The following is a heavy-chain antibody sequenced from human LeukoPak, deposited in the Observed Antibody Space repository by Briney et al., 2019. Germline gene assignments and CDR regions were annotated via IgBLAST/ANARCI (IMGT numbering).Heavy chain of an antibody. Sequence: GGSLRLSCAASGFTFSDNYMSWVRQAPGKGLEWVSIIYSGGSTYYADSVKGRFTISRDNSKNTLYLQMNSLRAEDTAVYYCAREEGDNSGLDPWGQGTLVTVSS. CDR2: IYSGGST. CDR1: GFTFSDNY. D-gene: IGHD3-22*01. J-gene: IGHJ5*02. V-gene: IGHV3-53*01. CDR3: AREEGDNSGLDP.